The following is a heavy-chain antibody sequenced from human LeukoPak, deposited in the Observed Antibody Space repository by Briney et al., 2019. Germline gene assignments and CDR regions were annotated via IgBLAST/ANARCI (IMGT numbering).Heavy chain of an antibody. J-gene: IGHJ6*03. CDR2: IYYSGST. D-gene: IGHD5-18*01. Sequence: SETLSLTCTVSGGSISSSSYYWGWIRQPPGKGLEWIGSIYYSGSTYYNPSLKSRVTISVDTSKNQFSLKLSSVTAADTAVYYCASIRRGYSYDFYYYYYYMDVWGKGTTVTVSS. CDR3: ASIRRGYSYDFYYYYYYMDV. V-gene: IGHV4-39*07. CDR1: GGSISSSSYY.